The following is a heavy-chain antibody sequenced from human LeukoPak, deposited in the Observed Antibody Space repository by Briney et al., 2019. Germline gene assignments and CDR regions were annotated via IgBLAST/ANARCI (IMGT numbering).Heavy chain of an antibody. J-gene: IGHJ4*02. CDR2: IYHSGST. D-gene: IGHD4-11*01. CDR3: ARAKGYSNCFDY. Sequence: SETLSLTCAVSGGSISSGGYSWSWIRQPPGKGLEWIGYIYHSGSTYYNPSLKSRVTISVDTSKNQFSLKLSSVTAADTAVYYCARAKGYSNCFDYWGQGTLVTVSS. V-gene: IGHV4-30-2*01. CDR1: GGSISSGGYS.